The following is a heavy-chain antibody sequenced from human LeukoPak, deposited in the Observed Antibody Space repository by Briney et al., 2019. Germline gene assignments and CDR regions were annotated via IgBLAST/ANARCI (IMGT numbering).Heavy chain of an antibody. J-gene: IGHJ6*02. CDR2: MNPNSGNT. Sequence: ASVKVSCKASGYTFTSYDINWVRQATGQGLEWMGWMNPNSGNTGYAQKFQGRVTMARNTSISTAYMELSSLRSEDTAVYYCARPEGYCSGGSCYAGEYYYYGMDVWGQGTTVTVSS. V-gene: IGHV1-8*01. CDR3: ARPEGYCSGGSCYAGEYYYYGMDV. CDR1: GYTFTSYD. D-gene: IGHD2-15*01.